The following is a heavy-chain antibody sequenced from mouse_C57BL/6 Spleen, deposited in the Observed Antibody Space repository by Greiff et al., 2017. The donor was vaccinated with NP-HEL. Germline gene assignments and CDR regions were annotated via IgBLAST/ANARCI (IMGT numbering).Heavy chain of an antibody. J-gene: IGHJ1*03. CDR2: INPSNGGT. D-gene: IGHD2-5*01. CDR1: GYTFTSYW. V-gene: IGHV1-53*01. CDR3: ARSRDYSNYWYFDV. Sequence: VQLQQPGTELVKPGASVKLSCKASGYTFTSYWMHWVKQRPGQGLEWIGNINPSNGGTNYNEKFKSKSTLPVDKSSITAYMQLSSLTSEDSAVYYCARSRDYSNYWYFDVWGTGTTVTVSS.